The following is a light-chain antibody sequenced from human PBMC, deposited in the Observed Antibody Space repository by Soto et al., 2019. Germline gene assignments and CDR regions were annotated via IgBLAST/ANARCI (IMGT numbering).Light chain of an antibody. Sequence: QSALTQPPSASGSPGQSVTISCTGTSSDVGGYNYVSWYQQQPGKAPKLMIYEVSQRPSGVPDRFSGSKSGNTASLTVSGLQAEDEADYYCSSYGGSNNFVILGGGTKLTVL. CDR2: EVS. J-gene: IGLJ2*01. V-gene: IGLV2-8*01. CDR1: SSDVGGYNY. CDR3: SSYGGSNNFVI.